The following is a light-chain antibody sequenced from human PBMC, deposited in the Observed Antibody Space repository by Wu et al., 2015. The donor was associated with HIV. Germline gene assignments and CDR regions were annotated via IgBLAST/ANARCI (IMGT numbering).Light chain of an antibody. J-gene: IGKJ4*01. CDR2: SAS. V-gene: IGKV1-8*01. CDR3: QQSYSTPIT. Sequence: AIRMTQSPSSLSASTGDRVTITCRASQDIKSNLAWYQQKPGKAPNLLIFSASTLHSGVPSRFSGSGSGTDFTLTISSLQPDDFATYYCQQSYSTPITFGGGTKVEIK. CDR1: QDIKSN.